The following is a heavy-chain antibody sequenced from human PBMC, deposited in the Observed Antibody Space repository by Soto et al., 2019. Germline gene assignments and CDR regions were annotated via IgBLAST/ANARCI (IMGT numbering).Heavy chain of an antibody. CDR2: MNPNSGNT. J-gene: IGHJ3*02. CDR3: ARGQYYGSGSWDAFDI. CDR1: GYTFTSYD. Sequence: ASVKVSCKASGYTFTSYDINWVRQATGQGLEWMGWMNPNSGNTGYAQKFQGRVTMTRNTSISTAYMELSSLRSEDTAVYYCARGQYYGSGSWDAFDIWGQGTMVTVSS. V-gene: IGHV1-8*01. D-gene: IGHD3-10*01.